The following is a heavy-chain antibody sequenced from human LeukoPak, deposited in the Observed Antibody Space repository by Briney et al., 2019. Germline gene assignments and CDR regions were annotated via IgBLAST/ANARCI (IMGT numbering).Heavy chain of an antibody. D-gene: IGHD6-13*01. CDR1: GFTFSSYA. CDR2: ISYDGSNK. V-gene: IGHV3-30*04. J-gene: IGHJ4*02. CDR3: AKGWYSSSWYPFAVAGPYDY. Sequence: GGSLRLSCAASGFTFSSYAMHWVRQAPGKGLEWVAVISYDGSNKYYADSVKGRFTISRDNSKNTLYLQMNSLRAEDTAVYYCAKGWYSSSWYPFAVAGPYDYWGQGTLVTVSS.